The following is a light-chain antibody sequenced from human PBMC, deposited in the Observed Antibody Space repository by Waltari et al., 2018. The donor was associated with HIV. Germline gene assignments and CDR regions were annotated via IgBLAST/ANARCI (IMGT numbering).Light chain of an antibody. V-gene: IGKV1-39*01. Sequence: DVQMTQSPSSLSASVGDRVTITCRASESTGKYLNWYQQKPGKAPKLLIYAASSLESGVPPRFSGSGSGTDFTLTISSLQPEDFATYYYQQSFTIPWEFGQGTKVEIK. CDR1: ESTGKY. CDR3: QQSFTIPWE. CDR2: AAS. J-gene: IGKJ1*01.